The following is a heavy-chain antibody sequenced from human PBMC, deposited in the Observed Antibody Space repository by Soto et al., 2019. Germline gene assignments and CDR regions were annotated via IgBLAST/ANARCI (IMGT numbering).Heavy chain of an antibody. V-gene: IGHV3-23*01. Sequence: EVQLLESGGGLVQPGGSLRLSCAASGFTFSSYAMSWVRQASGKGLEWVSAISGSGRTTYYAGSVKGRFTISRDNSTSTLYLQMSSLRAEDSAVYYCAKFFAETGGSSGSTWFFHFWGQGTLVTVSS. CDR3: AKFFAETGGSSGSTWFFHF. J-gene: IGHJ4*02. CDR1: GFTFSSYA. D-gene: IGHD6-25*01. CDR2: ISGSGRTT.